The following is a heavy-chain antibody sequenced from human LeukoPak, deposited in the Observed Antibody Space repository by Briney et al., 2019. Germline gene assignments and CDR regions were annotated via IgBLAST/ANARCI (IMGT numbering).Heavy chain of an antibody. Sequence: PGGSLRLSCAASGFTFSSYGMHWVRQAPGKGLVWVSRIDGDGSSTSYADSVKGRFTISRDNAKNTLYLQMTSLRAEDTAVYYCARTIVGAAFDYWGQGTLVTVSS. J-gene: IGHJ4*02. V-gene: IGHV3-74*01. D-gene: IGHD1-26*01. CDR3: ARTIVGAAFDY. CDR1: GFTFSSYG. CDR2: IDGDGSST.